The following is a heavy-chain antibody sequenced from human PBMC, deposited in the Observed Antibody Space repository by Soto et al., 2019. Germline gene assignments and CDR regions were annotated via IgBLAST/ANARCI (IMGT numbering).Heavy chain of an antibody. CDR1: GFSVSARGVG. CDR3: AHSPWGAAPDY. V-gene: IGHV2-5*01. Sequence: QITLKESGPTLVKPTQTLTLTCTVSGFSVSARGVGVGWIRQPPGKALEWLGIIYWNDDKRYSPSLKSRLTITKDTSKNHVVLTMTNMDPVDTATYYCAHSPWGAAPDYWGQGTLVTVSS. CDR2: IYWNDDK. J-gene: IGHJ4*02. D-gene: IGHD3-16*01.